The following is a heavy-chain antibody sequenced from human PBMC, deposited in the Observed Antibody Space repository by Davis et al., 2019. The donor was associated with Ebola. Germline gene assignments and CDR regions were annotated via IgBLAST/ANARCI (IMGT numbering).Heavy chain of an antibody. CDR2: IKEDGGEK. V-gene: IGHV3-7*03. J-gene: IGHJ6*03. CDR1: GFTFDDYG. CDR3: ASGDGRGRSYDMDV. D-gene: IGHD3/OR15-3a*01. Sequence: GESLKISCAASGFTFDDYGMSWVRQAPGKGPEWVAIIKEDGGEKYYVDSVKGRFTISRDNAKNSLFLEMNSLRAEDTAFYYCASGDGRGRSYDMDVWGQGTTVTVSS.